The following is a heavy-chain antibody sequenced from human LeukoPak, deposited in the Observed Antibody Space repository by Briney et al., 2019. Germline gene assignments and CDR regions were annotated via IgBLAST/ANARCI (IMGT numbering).Heavy chain of an antibody. Sequence: PGGSLRLSCAASGFTFSSYGMHWVRQAPGKGLEWVAFIRYDGSNKYYADSVKGRFTISRDNSKNTLYLQMNSLRAEDTAVYYCVKLDSELIDYWGQGTLVTVSS. J-gene: IGHJ4*02. CDR1: GFTFSSYG. V-gene: IGHV3-30*02. CDR2: IRYDGSNK. CDR3: VKLDSELIDY. D-gene: IGHD2-15*01.